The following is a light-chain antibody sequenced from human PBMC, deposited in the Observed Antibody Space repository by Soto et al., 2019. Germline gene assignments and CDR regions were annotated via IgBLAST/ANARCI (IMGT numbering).Light chain of an antibody. Sequence: DIQVIQSPSSLSASVGDRVTITCRAMLRISTYLNWYQHKPGKAPKLLIYGASSLQSGVPSRFSGSGSGTDFTLTISSLHPEDSATYYCQQSHSTPLTFGGGTNLEI. CDR2: GAS. J-gene: IGKJ4*01. CDR1: LRISTY. CDR3: QQSHSTPLT. V-gene: IGKV1-39*01.